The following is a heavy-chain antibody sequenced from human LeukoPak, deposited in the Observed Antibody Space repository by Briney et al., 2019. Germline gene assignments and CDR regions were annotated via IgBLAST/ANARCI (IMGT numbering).Heavy chain of an antibody. V-gene: IGHV4-34*01. CDR2: INHSGST. CDR3: AKTHPIVVVTATFDY. Sequence: PSETLSLTCAVYGGSFSGYYWSWIRQPPGKGLEWIGEINHSGSTNYNPSLKSRVTISVDTSKNQFSLKLSSVTAADMAVYYCAKTHPIVVVTATFDYWGQGTLVTVSS. D-gene: IGHD2-21*02. J-gene: IGHJ4*02. CDR1: GGSFSGYY.